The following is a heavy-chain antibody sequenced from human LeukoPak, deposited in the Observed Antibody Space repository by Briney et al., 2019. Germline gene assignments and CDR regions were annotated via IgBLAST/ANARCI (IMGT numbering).Heavy chain of an antibody. CDR2: IIPIFGTA. CDR3: ARDRGGSIAAAGTFDY. D-gene: IGHD6-13*01. Sequence: SVKVSCKASGGTFSSYAISWVRQAPGQGLEWMGGIIPIFGTANYAQKFQGRVTITADKSTSTAYMELSSLRSEDTAVYYCARDRGGSIAAAGTFDYWGQGTLVTVSS. CDR1: GGTFSSYA. J-gene: IGHJ4*02. V-gene: IGHV1-69*06.